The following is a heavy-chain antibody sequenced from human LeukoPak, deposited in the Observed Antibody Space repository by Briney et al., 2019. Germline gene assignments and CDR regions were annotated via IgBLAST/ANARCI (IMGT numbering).Heavy chain of an antibody. CDR3: ARPTGYSSSWYFDY. Sequence: GESLKISCKGSGYSFTSYWIGWVRQMPGKGPEWMGIIYPGDSDTRYSPSFQGQVTISADKSINTAYLQWSSLKASDTATYYCARPTGYSSSWYFDYWGQGALDTVSS. CDR1: GYSFTSYW. D-gene: IGHD6-13*01. CDR2: IYPGDSDT. J-gene: IGHJ4*02. V-gene: IGHV5-51*01.